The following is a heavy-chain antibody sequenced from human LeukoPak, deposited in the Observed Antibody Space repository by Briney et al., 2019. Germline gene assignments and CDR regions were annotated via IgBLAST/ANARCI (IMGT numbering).Heavy chain of an antibody. V-gene: IGHV3-23*01. CDR3: AKGGQDFDFWRFDL. D-gene: IGHD3-3*01. J-gene: IGHJ5*02. Sequence: PGGSLRLSCAASGFSFSDSAVSWVRHSPGEGLKWVSSVSDTGGRTYYADSVKGRFTITRDNSRNTVNLQMNSLRAGDTARYYCAKGGQDFDFWRFDLWGQGILVIV. CDR2: VSDTGGRT. CDR1: GFSFSDSA.